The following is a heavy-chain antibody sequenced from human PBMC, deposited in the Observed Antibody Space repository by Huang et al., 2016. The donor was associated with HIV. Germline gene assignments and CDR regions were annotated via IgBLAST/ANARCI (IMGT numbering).Heavy chain of an antibody. CDR1: GHTFSAYY. CDR2: INPKDGGA. Sequence: QVQLVQSGTEVKKPGASVTVSCKVSGHTFSAYYIHWVRQAPGQGLQWMGWINPKDGGAKYSQMFADRVTLTRDTSVTTVYMELSRLRSDDTAIYHCARAGYIDDKDGFDVWGQGTMVTVSS. V-gene: IGHV1-2*02. D-gene: IGHD3-9*01. CDR3: ARAGYIDDKDGFDV. J-gene: IGHJ3*01.